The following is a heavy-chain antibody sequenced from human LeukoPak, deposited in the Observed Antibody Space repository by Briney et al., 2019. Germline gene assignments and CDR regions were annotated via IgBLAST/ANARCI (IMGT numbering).Heavy chain of an antibody. CDR1: GFTFSSYS. D-gene: IGHD3-22*01. CDR2: ISTSGGST. Sequence: GGSLRLSCAASGFTFSSYSMNWVRQAPGKGLEWVSAISTSGGSTYYADSVKGRFTISRDNSKNTLSLQMNSLRAGDTAVYYCARDYYDGIGYYYEDYWGQGTLVTVSS. V-gene: IGHV3-23*01. J-gene: IGHJ4*02. CDR3: ARDYYDGIGYYYEDY.